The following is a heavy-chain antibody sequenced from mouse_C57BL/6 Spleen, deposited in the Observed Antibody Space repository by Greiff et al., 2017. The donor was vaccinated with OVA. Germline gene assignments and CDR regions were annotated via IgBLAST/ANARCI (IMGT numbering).Heavy chain of an antibody. D-gene: IGHD1-1*01. Sequence: EVMLVESGGGLVQPGGSLSLSCAASGFTFTDYYMSWVRQPPGKALEWLGFIRNKANGYTTEYSASVKGRFTISRDNSQSILYLQMNALRAEDSATYYCARSPFITTVVEGYFDVWGTGTTVTVSS. J-gene: IGHJ1*03. V-gene: IGHV7-3*01. CDR2: IRNKANGYTT. CDR1: GFTFTDYY. CDR3: ARSPFITTVVEGYFDV.